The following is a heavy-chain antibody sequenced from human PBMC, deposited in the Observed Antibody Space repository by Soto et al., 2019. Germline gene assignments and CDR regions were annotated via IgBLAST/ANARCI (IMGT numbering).Heavy chain of an antibody. CDR3: ASAWGQVVTAIHPYYYGMDV. V-gene: IGHV1-69*01. D-gene: IGHD2-21*02. J-gene: IGHJ6*02. CDR2: IIPIFGTA. Sequence: QVQLVQSGAEVKKPGSSVKVSCKASGGTFSSYAISWVRQAPGQGLEWMGGIIPIFGTANYAQKFHGRVTITAGEATGAAYMELSSLRSEDTAVYYCASAWGQVVTAIHPYYYGMDVWGQGPTVTVSS. CDR1: GGTFSSYA.